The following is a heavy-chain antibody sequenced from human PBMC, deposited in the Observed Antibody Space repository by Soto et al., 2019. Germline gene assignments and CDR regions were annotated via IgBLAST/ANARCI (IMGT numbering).Heavy chain of an antibody. CDR1: GGSISSSSYY. Sequence: SETLSLTCTVSGGSISSSSYYWGWIRQPPGKGLEWIGSIYYSGSTYYNPSLKSRVTISVDTSKNQFSLKLSSVTAADTAVYYCARREVRGVIDYWGQGTLVTVSS. CDR3: ARREVRGVIDY. CDR2: IYYSGST. J-gene: IGHJ4*02. V-gene: IGHV4-39*01. D-gene: IGHD3-10*01.